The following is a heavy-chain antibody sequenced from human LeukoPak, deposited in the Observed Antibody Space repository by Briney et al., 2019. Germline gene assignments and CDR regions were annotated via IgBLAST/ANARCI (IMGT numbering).Heavy chain of an antibody. J-gene: IGHJ6*04. CDR1: GFTFTSSA. V-gene: IGHV1-58*01. Sequence: GTSVKVSSKASGFTFTSSAVQWVRQARGQRLEWIGWIVVGSGNTNYAQKFQERVTITRDMSTSTAYMELSSLRSEDTAVYYCAADYDYYGSGSYYGNYYYGMDVWGKGTTVTVSS. CDR2: IVVGSGNT. CDR3: AADYDYYGSGSYYGNYYYGMDV. D-gene: IGHD3-10*01.